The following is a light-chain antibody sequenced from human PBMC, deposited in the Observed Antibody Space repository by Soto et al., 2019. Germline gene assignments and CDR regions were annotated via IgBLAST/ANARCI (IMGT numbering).Light chain of an antibody. CDR2: DVS. CDR1: SSDVGGYNY. CDR3: CSYAGSYTLYV. J-gene: IGLJ1*01. V-gene: IGLV2-11*01. Sequence: ALTQPRSVSGSPGQSVTISCTGTSSDVGGYNYVSWYQHHPGKAPKLMIYDVSKRPSGVPDRFSGSKSGNTASLTISGLQAEDEADYYCCSYAGSYTLYVFGTGTKV.